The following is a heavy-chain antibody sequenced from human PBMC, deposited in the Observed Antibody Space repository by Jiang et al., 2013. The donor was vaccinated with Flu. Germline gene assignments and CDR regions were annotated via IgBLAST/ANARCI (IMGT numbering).Heavy chain of an antibody. CDR3: AREGRLGELSPLDY. CDR2: IIPILGIA. J-gene: IGHJ4*02. Sequence: SYAISWVRQAPSDKGVEWMGRIIPILGIANYAQKFQGRVTITADKSTSTAYMELSSLRSEDTAVYYCAREGRLGELSPLDYWGQGTLVTVSS. CDR1: SYA. V-gene: IGHV1-69*04. D-gene: IGHD3-16*02.